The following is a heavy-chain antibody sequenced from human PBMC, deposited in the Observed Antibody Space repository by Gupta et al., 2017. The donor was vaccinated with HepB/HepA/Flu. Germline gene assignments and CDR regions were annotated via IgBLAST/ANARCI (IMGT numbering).Heavy chain of an antibody. Sequence: EVQLVESGGGLVQPGGSLRLSCAASGFTFSSYSMNWVRQAPGKGLEWVSYISSSSSTIYYADSVKGRFTISRDNAKNSLYLQMNSLRDEDTAVYYCARDRYCSSTSCYGGWFDPWGQGTLVTVSS. CDR2: ISSSSSTI. V-gene: IGHV3-48*02. CDR1: GFTFSSYS. J-gene: IGHJ5*02. CDR3: ARDRYCSSTSCYGGWFDP. D-gene: IGHD2-2*01.